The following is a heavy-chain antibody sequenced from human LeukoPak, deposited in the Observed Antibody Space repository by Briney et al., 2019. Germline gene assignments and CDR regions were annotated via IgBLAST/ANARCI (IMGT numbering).Heavy chain of an antibody. D-gene: IGHD6-19*01. CDR1: GFTFSSYS. Sequence: GGSLRLSCAASGFTFSSYSMNWVRQAPGKGREWVSYISSSSSTIYYADSVKGRFTISRDNAKNSLYLQMNSLRAEDTAVYYCARDSPRGWYDYWGQGTLVTVSS. CDR3: ARDSPRGWYDY. CDR2: ISSSSSTI. J-gene: IGHJ4*02. V-gene: IGHV3-48*01.